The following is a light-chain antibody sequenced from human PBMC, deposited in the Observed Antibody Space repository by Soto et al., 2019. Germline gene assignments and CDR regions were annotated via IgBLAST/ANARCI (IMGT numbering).Light chain of an antibody. CDR3: QQRSNWPPIT. CDR1: QSLSSDF. J-gene: IGKJ5*01. CDR2: GGS. V-gene: IGKV3D-20*02. Sequence: ENVLTQSPGTLSLSPGERATLSCRASQSLSSDFLAWYQQKPGQAPRLLIYGGSSRATGFPDRFTGGGSGTDFTLTISRLEPEDFAVYYCQQRSNWPPITFGQGTRLEIK.